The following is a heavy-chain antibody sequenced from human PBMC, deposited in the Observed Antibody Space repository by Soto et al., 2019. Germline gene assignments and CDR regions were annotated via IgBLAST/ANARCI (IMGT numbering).Heavy chain of an antibody. CDR2: ISTFNGNK. D-gene: IGHD6-19*01. J-gene: IGHJ4*02. CDR1: GYIFTSYG. V-gene: IGHV1-18*01. CDR3: ARDGVVGTRPTI. Sequence: QVQLVQSAGEIKKPGASVKVSCKASGYIFTSYGINWVRQAPGQGLEWMAWISTFNGNKRYAQKFQGRVTVTTDTSPAKAFIELRSPKTDEPAGYYWARDGVVGTRPTIRGPGTLVGVPS.